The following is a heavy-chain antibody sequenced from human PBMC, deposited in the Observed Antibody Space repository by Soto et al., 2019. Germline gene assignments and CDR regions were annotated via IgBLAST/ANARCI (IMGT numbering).Heavy chain of an antibody. Sequence: PGGSLRLSCSASGFPFSSYAMSWVRPAPGKGLEWVSTVSGSGGSTYYADSVKGRFTISRDNSRNTLFLQMNSLRTEDTAVYYCAKDGSSGWYGGTNSWGQGTLVTVSS. V-gene: IGHV3-23*01. D-gene: IGHD6-19*01. CDR2: VSGSGGST. J-gene: IGHJ4*02. CDR3: AKDGSSGWYGGTNS. CDR1: GFPFSSYA.